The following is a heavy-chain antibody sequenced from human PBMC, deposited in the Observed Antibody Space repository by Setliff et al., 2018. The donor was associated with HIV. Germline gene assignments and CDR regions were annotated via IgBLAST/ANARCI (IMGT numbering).Heavy chain of an antibody. CDR2: IWADEITK. V-gene: IGHV3-33*08. D-gene: IGHD5-12*01. CDR1: GFTFSRYA. J-gene: IGHJ4*02. Sequence: GGSLRLSCAASGFTFSRYAIHWVRQAPGMGLEWVAMIWADEITKFYADSVKGRFTISRDNSKNTMYLQMNTLRVEDTAVYYCARDPPGSGFHLDYWGQGTPVTVSS. CDR3: ARDPPGSGFHLDY.